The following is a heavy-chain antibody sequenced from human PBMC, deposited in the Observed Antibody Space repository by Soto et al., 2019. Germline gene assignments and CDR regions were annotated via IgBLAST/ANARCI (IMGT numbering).Heavy chain of an antibody. CDR2: IIPIQGTA. J-gene: IGHJ6*03. CDR1: GGSIPSYI. V-gene: IGHV1-69*08. D-gene: IGHD3-10*01. Sequence: SVAVSCRASGGSIPSYIFSWVRQDPGQGLEWMGRIIPIQGTANYALKFQDGVTITADKSTNTAYRDLRSLRPQATALSSRAETGVSAGNAYMDGQRKRTTVTVSS. CDR3: AETGVSAGNAYMDG.